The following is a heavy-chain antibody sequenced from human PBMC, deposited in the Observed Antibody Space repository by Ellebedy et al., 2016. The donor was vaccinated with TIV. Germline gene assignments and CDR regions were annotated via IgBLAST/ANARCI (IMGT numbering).Heavy chain of an antibody. CDR2: IFTSDIT. CDR3: AVVDFC. J-gene: IGHJ4*02. V-gene: IGHV3-53*01. D-gene: IGHD2-15*01. CDR1: GFAVNSYY. Sequence: GESLKISCAASGFAVNSYYITWARQAPWKGLDWVSVIFTSDITSYADSVRGRFTISRDTYKNTVSLQMNSLRVEDTAIYYCAVVDFCWGQGTLVTVSS.